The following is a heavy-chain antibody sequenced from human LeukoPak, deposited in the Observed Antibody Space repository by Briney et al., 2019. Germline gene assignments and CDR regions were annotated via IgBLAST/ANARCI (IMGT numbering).Heavy chain of an antibody. CDR1: GYTFTGYY. D-gene: IGHD2-2*01. CDR3: ARLGDIVVVPAAMEV. J-gene: IGHJ4*02. Sequence: ASVKVSCKASGYTFTGYYMHWVRQAPGQGLEWMGWINPNSGGTNYAQKFQGRATMTRDTSISTAYMELSRLRSDDTAVYYCARLGDIVVVPAAMEVWGQGTLVTVSS. V-gene: IGHV1-2*02. CDR2: INPNSGGT.